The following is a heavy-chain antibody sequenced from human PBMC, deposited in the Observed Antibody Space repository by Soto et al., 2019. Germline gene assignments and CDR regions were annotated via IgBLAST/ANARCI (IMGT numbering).Heavy chain of an antibody. V-gene: IGHV3-33*01. CDR1: GFTFSSYG. Sequence: PGGSLRLSCSASGFTFSSYGMHWVRQAPGKGLEWVAVIWYDGSNKYYADSVKGRFTISRDNSKNTLYLQMNSLRAEDTAVYYCARDLRRLPPRDYYYYGMDVWGQGTTVTVS. CDR3: ARDLRRLPPRDYYYYGMDV. CDR2: IWYDGSNK. J-gene: IGHJ6*02.